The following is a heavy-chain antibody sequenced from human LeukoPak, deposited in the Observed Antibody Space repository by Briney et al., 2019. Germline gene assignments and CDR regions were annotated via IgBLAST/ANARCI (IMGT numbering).Heavy chain of an antibody. CDR1: GFTFISYG. V-gene: IGHV3-33*06. J-gene: IGHJ6*03. Sequence: GGSLRLSCAASGFTFISYGVHWVRQAPGKGLEWVAVIWYDGSNKYYADSVKGRFTISRDNSKNTLYLQMNSLRAEDTAVYYCAKTRTTSYMDVLGKGTTVTVSS. CDR2: IWYDGSNK. D-gene: IGHD4-17*01. CDR3: AKTRTTSYMDV.